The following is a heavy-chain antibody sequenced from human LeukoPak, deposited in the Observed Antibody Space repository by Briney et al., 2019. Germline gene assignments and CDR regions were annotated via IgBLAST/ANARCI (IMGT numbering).Heavy chain of an antibody. CDR1: GYTFTSYG. CDR3: ARDLVLGYCSGGSCPPGYYYGMDV. CDR2: ISAYNGNT. D-gene: IGHD2-15*01. V-gene: IGHV1-18*01. Sequence: ASVKVSCKASGYTFTSYGISWVRQAPGQGLEWMGWISAYNGNTNYAQKLQGRVTMTTDTSTSTAYMELRSLRSDDTAVYYCARDLVLGYCSGGSCPPGYYYGMDVWGQGTTVTVSS. J-gene: IGHJ6*02.